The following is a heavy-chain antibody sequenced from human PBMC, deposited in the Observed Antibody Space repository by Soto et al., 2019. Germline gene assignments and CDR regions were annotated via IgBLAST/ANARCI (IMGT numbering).Heavy chain of an antibody. Sequence: QAQLVQSGAEVKKPGASVKVSCKASGYTFTGYDINWVRQATGQGLEWMGWMNANSGNTGYAQNFQGSVTMTRDNSITTAYMELTSLRDDDSAVYYCAGEKVGTTGIDFWGQGTLVTVSS. V-gene: IGHV1-8*01. CDR1: GYTFTGYD. CDR3: AGEKVGTTGIDF. J-gene: IGHJ4*02. CDR2: MNANSGNT. D-gene: IGHD1-26*01.